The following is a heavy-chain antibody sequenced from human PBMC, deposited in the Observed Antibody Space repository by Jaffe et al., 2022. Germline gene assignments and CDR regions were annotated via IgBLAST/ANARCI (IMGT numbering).Heavy chain of an antibody. D-gene: IGHD2-15*01. CDR3: ARYWPGPIVVVVAAHARGAFDI. CDR2: ISAYNGNT. J-gene: IGHJ3*02. V-gene: IGHV1-18*01. CDR1: GYTFTSYG. Sequence: QVQLVQSGAEVKKPGASVKVSCKASGYTFTSYGISWVRQAPGQGLEWMGWISAYNGNTNYAQKLQGRVTMTTDTSTSTAYMELRSLRSDDTAVYYCARYWPGPIVVVVAAHARGAFDIWGQGTMVTVSS.